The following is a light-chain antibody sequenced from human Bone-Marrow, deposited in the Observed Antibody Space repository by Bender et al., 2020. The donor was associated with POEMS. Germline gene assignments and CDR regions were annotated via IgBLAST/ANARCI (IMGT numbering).Light chain of an antibody. J-gene: IGLJ3*02. CDR1: SSDVGSYTL. CDR3: CSYAGSSTWV. Sequence: QSALTQPASVSGSPGQSITISCTGTSSDVGSYTLVSWYQQHPGEAPKLIIYEDTLRPSGVSNRFSGSKSGSTASLTISGLQAEDEADYFCCSYAGSSTWVFGGGTKVTVL. V-gene: IGLV2-23*01. CDR2: EDT.